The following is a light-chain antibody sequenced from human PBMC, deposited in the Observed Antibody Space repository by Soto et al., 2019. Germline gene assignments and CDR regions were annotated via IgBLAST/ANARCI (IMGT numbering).Light chain of an antibody. V-gene: IGKV3-15*01. Sequence: EIVMTQSPATLSVSPGERATLSCRASQGVSNTLAWYQQKPGQAPRLLIYGASIRATGIPARFSGGGSGTEFTLTISSLQSEDFAVYYCQQFNSYTSSWTFGQGTKVDIK. CDR2: GAS. CDR1: QGVSNT. J-gene: IGKJ1*01. CDR3: QQFNSYTSSWT.